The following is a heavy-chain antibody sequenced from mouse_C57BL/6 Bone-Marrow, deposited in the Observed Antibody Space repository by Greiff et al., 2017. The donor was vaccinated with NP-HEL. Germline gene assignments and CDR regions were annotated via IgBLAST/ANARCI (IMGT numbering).Heavy chain of an antibody. CDR2: SRNKANDYTT. J-gene: IGHJ3*01. Sequence: EVKLMESGGGLVQSGRSLRLSCATSGFTFSDFYMEWVRQAPGKGLEWIAASRNKANDYTTEYSASVKGRFIVSRDTSQSILYLQMNALRAEDTAIYYCARDVGFAYWGQGTLVTVSA. CDR3: ARDVGFAY. CDR1: GFTFSDFY. V-gene: IGHV7-1*01.